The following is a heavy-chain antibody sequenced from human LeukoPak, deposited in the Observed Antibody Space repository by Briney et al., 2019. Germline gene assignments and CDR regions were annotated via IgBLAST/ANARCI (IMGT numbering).Heavy chain of an antibody. CDR2: ISGSGGNT. CDR1: GFTFSSYG. V-gene: IGHV3-23*01. CDR3: AKGPGSIFGVIINYYYYYMDV. Sequence: GGTLRLSCAASGFTFSSYGMSWVRQAPGKGLEWVSVISGSGGNTYYADSVKGRFTISRDNSKNTLYLQMNSLRAEDTAVYYCAKGPGSIFGVIINYYYYYMDVWGKGTTVTVSS. D-gene: IGHD3-3*01. J-gene: IGHJ6*03.